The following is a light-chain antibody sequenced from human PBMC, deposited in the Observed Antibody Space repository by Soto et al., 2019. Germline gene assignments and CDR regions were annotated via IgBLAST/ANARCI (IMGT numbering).Light chain of an antibody. CDR3: QQYGASPWT. CDR1: QNVNNNY. V-gene: IGKV3-20*01. CDR2: GAS. Sequence: EIVLTQSPGTLSLSPGERAILSCRASQNVNNNYLAWYQQKPGQSPRLLIYGASSRATGIPDRFSGSGSGTDFPLTISRLEPEDFVVYFCQQYGASPWTFGQGTKVEIK. J-gene: IGKJ1*01.